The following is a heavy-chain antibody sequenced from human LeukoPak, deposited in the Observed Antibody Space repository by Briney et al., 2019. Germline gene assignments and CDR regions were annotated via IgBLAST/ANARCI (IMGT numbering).Heavy chain of an antibody. Sequence: ASVKVSCKASGGTFSSYAISWVRQAPGQGLEWMGGIIPIFGTANYAQKFQGRVTITADESTSTAYMELSSLRSEDTAVYYCARDLKYDYGDRLGYYGMDVWGQGTTVTVSS. CDR3: ARDLKYDYGDRLGYYGMDV. D-gene: IGHD4-17*01. V-gene: IGHV1-69*13. CDR2: IIPIFGTA. J-gene: IGHJ6*02. CDR1: GGTFSSYA.